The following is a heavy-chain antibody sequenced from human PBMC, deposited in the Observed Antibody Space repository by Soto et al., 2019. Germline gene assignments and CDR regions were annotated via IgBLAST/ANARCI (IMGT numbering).Heavy chain of an antibody. CDR1: GFTFSSYA. D-gene: IGHD6-19*01. Sequence: QVQLVESGGGVVQPGRSLRLSCAASGFTFSSYAMHWVRQAPGKGLEWVAVISYDGSNKYYADSVKGRFTISRDNSKNTLYLQMNSLGAEDTAVYYCARGAAVAGRSFDYWGQGTLVTVSS. CDR3: ARGAAVAGRSFDY. J-gene: IGHJ4*02. CDR2: ISYDGSNK. V-gene: IGHV3-30-3*01.